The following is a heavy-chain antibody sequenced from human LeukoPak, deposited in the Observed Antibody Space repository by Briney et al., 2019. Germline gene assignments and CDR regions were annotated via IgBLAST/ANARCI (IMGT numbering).Heavy chain of an antibody. CDR2: ISYDGSNK. J-gene: IGHJ5*02. V-gene: IGHV3-30-3*01. CDR3: ARDLYCSGGSCYSGDWFDP. Sequence: HPGGSLRLSCAASGFTFSSYAMHWVRQAPGKGLEWVAVISYDGSNKYYADSVKGRFTISRDNSKNTLYLQMNSLRAEDTAVYYCARDLYCSGGSCYSGDWFDPWGQGTLVTVSS. CDR1: GFTFSSYA. D-gene: IGHD2-15*01.